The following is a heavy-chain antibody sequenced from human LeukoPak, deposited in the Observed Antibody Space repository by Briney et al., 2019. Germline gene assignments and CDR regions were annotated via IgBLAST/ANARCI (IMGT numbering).Heavy chain of an antibody. CDR1: GYTFTGYY. Sequence: ASVKVSCKASGYTFTGYYMHWVRQAPGQGLEWMGWTNPNSGGTNYAQKFQGRVTMTRDTSISTAYMELSRLRSDDTAVYYCARTVLEWFSLQYYYYGMDVWGQGTTVTVSS. CDR3: ARTVLEWFSLQYYYYGMDV. CDR2: TNPNSGGT. D-gene: IGHD3-3*01. V-gene: IGHV1-2*02. J-gene: IGHJ6*02.